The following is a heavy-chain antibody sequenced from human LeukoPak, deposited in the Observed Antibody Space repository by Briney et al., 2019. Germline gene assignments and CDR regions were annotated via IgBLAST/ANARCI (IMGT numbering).Heavy chain of an antibody. Sequence: SETLSLTCTVSGGSISSYYWSWIRQPPGKGLEWIGYIYYSGSTNYNPSLKSRVTISVDTSKNQFSLKLSSVTAADTAVFYCAREYILYRSGWFLDYWGQGTVVTVSS. J-gene: IGHJ4*02. CDR3: AREYILYRSGWFLDY. V-gene: IGHV4-59*12. CDR1: GGSISSYY. CDR2: IYYSGST. D-gene: IGHD6-19*01.